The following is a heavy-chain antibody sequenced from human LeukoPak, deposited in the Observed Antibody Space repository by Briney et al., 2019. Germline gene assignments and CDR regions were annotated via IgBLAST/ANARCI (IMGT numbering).Heavy chain of an antibody. Sequence: TSQTLSLTCTVSGGSISSGDYYWSWIRQPPGKGLEWIGYIYYSGSTYYNPSLKSRVTISVDTSKNQFSLKLSSVTAADTAVYYRARVIVGATFDYWGQGTLVTVSS. V-gene: IGHV4-30-4*08. J-gene: IGHJ4*02. CDR3: ARVIVGATFDY. D-gene: IGHD1-26*01. CDR2: IYYSGST. CDR1: GGSISSGDYY.